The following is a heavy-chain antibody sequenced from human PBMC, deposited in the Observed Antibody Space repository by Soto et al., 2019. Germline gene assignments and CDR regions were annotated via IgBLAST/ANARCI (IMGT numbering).Heavy chain of an antibody. CDR1: GGTFSSYA. V-gene: IGHV1-69*01. CDR3: ARGVHYYDSSGYLY. CDR2: IIPIFGTA. D-gene: IGHD3-22*01. Sequence: QVQLVQSGAEVKKPGSSVKVSCKASGGTFSSYAISWVRQAPGQGLEWMGGIIPIFGTANYAQKFQGRVKITGDEYTRQAYMELSRLRSEDTGVYYFARGVHYYDSSGYLYWGQGTLVTVSS. J-gene: IGHJ4*02.